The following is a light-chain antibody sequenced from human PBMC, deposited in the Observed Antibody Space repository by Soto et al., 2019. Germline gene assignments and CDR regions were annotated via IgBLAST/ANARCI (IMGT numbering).Light chain of an antibody. CDR2: AAS. J-gene: IGKJ5*01. V-gene: IGKV1-9*01. CDR3: QQVNSYPIT. CDR1: QGISNS. Sequence: DIHLTQSPSFLSASVGDRVIITCRASQGISNSLAWYQQKPGKAPKLLIYAASTLQSGVPSRFSGSGSGTELTLTISSLQPEDVATYYCQQVNSYPITFGHGTRLEIK.